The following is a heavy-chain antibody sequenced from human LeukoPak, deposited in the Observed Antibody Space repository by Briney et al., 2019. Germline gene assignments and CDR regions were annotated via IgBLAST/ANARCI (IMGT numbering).Heavy chain of an antibody. CDR1: GFTFSSYE. CDR3: ARRGITGTTSHYYYYMDV. J-gene: IGHJ6*03. Sequence: GGSLRLSCAASGFTFSSYEMNWVRQAPGKGLEWVSYISSSGSTIYYADSVKGRFTISRDNAKNSLYLQMNSLRAEDTAVYYCARRGITGTTSHYYYYMDVWGKGTTVTVSS. CDR2: ISSSGSTI. D-gene: IGHD1-20*01. V-gene: IGHV3-48*03.